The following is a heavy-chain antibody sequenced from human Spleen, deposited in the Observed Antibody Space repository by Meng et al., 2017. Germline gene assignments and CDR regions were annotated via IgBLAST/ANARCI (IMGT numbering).Heavy chain of an antibody. CDR3: ARGEYSSGWYGIAHGIDY. V-gene: IGHV1-8*03. CDR2: MNPNSGNT. Sequence: ASVKVSCKASGYTFTSYDINWVRHATGQGLEWMGWMNPNSGNTGYAQKFQDRVTITRNTSISTAYIELSRLRSEDTAVYYCARGEYSSGWYGIAHGIDYWGQGTLVTVSS. D-gene: IGHD6-19*01. J-gene: IGHJ4*02. CDR1: GYTFTSYD.